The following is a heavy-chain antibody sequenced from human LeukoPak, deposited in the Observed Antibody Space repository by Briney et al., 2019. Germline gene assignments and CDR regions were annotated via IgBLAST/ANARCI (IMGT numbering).Heavy chain of an antibody. CDR1: GYTFTSYA. Sequence: ASVKVSCKASGYTFTSYAMHWVRQAPGQRLEWMGWINAGNGNTKYSQKFQGRVTITAEESTSTAYMELSSLRSDDTAVYYCARGEGVRISGSNSGDYWGQGTLVTVSS. J-gene: IGHJ4*02. D-gene: IGHD1-26*01. CDR2: INAGNGNT. CDR3: ARGEGVRISGSNSGDY. V-gene: IGHV1-3*01.